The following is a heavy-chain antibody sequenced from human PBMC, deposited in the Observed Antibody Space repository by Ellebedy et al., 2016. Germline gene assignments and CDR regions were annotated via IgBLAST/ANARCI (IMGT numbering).Heavy chain of an antibody. J-gene: IGHJ4*02. CDR2: IYYSGST. D-gene: IGHD4-23*01. CDR1: GGSISSSSYY. V-gene: IGHV4-30-4*08. CDR3: ARDHGGNYGSFDY. Sequence: SETLSLTCTVSGGSISSSSYYWGWIRQHPGKGLEWIGYIYYSGSTYYNPSLKSRVTISVDTSKNQFSLKLSSVTAADTAVYYCARDHGGNYGSFDYWGQGTLVTVSS.